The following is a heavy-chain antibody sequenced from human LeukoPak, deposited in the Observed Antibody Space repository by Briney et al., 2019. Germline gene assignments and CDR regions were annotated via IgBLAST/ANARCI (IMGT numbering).Heavy chain of an antibody. D-gene: IGHD3-3*01. V-gene: IGHV1-46*01. CDR2: INPNGGST. Sequence: ASVKVSCKASGYTFTSYYMHWVRQAPGQGLEWMGIINPNGGSTSYAQKFQGRVTMTRDTSTSTVYMELSGLRSEDTAVYYCARDLDVVLRFLEWLSLPVYWGQGTLVTVSS. CDR1: GYTFTSYY. CDR3: ARDLDVVLRFLEWLSLPVY. J-gene: IGHJ4*02.